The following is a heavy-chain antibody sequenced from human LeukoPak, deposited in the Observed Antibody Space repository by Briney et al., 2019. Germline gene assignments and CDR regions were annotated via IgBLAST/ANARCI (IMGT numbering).Heavy chain of an antibody. J-gene: IGHJ4*02. CDR3: ARSREYDYVWGCYRPFDY. V-gene: IGHV5-51*01. Sequence: GESLKISCKGSGYSFTSYWIGWVRQMPGKGLEWMGIIYPGDSDTRYSPSFQGQVTISADKSISTAYLQWSSLKASDTAMYYCARSREYDYVWGCYRPFDYWGQGTLVTVSS. D-gene: IGHD3-16*02. CDR2: IYPGDSDT. CDR1: GYSFTSYW.